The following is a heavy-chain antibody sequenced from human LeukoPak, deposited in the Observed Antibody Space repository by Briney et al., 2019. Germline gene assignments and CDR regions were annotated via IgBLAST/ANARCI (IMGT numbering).Heavy chain of an antibody. J-gene: IGHJ1*01. CDR1: GGSISSYY. D-gene: IGHD6-19*01. CDR2: IYYSGST. V-gene: IGHV4-59*01. Sequence: KSPETLSRTCTVSGGSISSYYWNWIRQPPGKGLEWIGYIYYSGSTNYNPSLKSRVTISVDTSKNQFSLKLSSVTAADTAVYYCARGGWYPESFQHWGQGALVTVS. CDR3: ARGGWYPESFQH.